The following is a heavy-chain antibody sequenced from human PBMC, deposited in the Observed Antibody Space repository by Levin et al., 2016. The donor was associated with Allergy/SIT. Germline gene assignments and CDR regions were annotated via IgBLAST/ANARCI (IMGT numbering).Heavy chain of an antibody. CDR3: AKDEYHYGSGSYYPIIYFDS. J-gene: IGHJ4*02. Sequence: WIRQPPGKGLEWVSYISSSSSYTNYADSVKGRFTISRDNAKNSLYLQMNSLRAEDTAVYYCAKDEYHYGSGSYYPIIYFDSWGQGTLVTVSS. V-gene: IGHV3-11*06. D-gene: IGHD3-10*01. CDR2: ISSSSSYT.